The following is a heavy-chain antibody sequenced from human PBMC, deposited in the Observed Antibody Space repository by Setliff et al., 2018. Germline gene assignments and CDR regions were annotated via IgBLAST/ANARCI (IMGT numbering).Heavy chain of an antibody. J-gene: IGHJ4*01. Sequence: ASGPTLVNPTQTLTLTCTFSGFSLATTGVGVGWIRQPPGKALECLALLYWNDREEYSPSXXSRLTLXXXXXXXXXXXXXXXXDPVXXXIYYCAHEGRYTYGPGYDYWGQGALVTVSS. D-gene: IGHD5-18*01. V-gene: IGHV2-5*01. CDR2: LYWNDRE. CDR3: AHEGRYTYGPGYDY. CDR1: GFSLATTGVG.